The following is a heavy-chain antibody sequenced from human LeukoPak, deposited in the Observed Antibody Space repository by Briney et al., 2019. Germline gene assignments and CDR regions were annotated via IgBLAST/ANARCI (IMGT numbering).Heavy chain of an antibody. CDR1: GFTFSSYS. CDR3: ASGRRITGTLNWFDP. CDR2: ISSSSSYI. J-gene: IGHJ5*02. V-gene: IGHV3-21*01. D-gene: IGHD1/OR15-1a*01. Sequence: GGSLRLSCAASGFTFSSYSMNWVRQAPGKGLEWVSSISSSSSYIYYADSVKGRFTISRDNAKNSLYLQMSSLRAEDTAVYYCASGRRITGTLNWFDPWGQGTLVTVSS.